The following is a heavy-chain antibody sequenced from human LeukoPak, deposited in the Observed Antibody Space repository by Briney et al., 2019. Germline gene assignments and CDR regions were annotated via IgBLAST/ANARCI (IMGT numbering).Heavy chain of an antibody. D-gene: IGHD2-15*01. CDR1: GFTFTNYG. J-gene: IGHJ5*02. Sequence: PGGSLRLSCAASGFTFTNYGMHWVRQAPGKGLEWVSSISSSSSYIYYADSVKGRFTISRDNAKNSLYLQMNSLRAEDTAVYYCAKGYCSGGSCSWFDPWGQGTLVTVSS. V-gene: IGHV3-21*01. CDR3: AKGYCSGGSCSWFDP. CDR2: ISSSSSYI.